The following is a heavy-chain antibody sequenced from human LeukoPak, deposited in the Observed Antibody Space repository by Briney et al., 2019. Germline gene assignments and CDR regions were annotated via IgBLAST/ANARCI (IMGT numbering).Heavy chain of an antibody. CDR2: ISAYNGNT. Sequence: ASVNVSCKASGYTFTSYGIIWVRQAPAQGRAWRGWISAYNGNTNYDPKLQGRVALTTDTATSTAYTELRSLKSDDTAVYYGARVWRGEDAFDFWGQGTMVTVSS. CDR3: ARVWRGEDAFDF. D-gene: IGHD3-10*01. J-gene: IGHJ3*01. V-gene: IGHV1-18*01. CDR1: GYTFTSYG.